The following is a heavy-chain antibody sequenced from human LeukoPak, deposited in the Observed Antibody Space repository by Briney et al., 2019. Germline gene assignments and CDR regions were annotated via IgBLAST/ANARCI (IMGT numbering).Heavy chain of an antibody. V-gene: IGHV3-66*01. D-gene: IGHD5-18*01. Sequence: GGSLRLSCAASGFTVSSNYMSWVRQAPGKGLEWVSVIYSGGSTYYADSVKGRFTISRDNSKNTLYLQMNSLRAEDTAVYYCARDKAGYSYGHGYYFDYWGQGTLVTVSS. CDR3: ARDKAGYSYGHGYYFDY. CDR1: GFTVSSNY. J-gene: IGHJ4*02. CDR2: IYSGGST.